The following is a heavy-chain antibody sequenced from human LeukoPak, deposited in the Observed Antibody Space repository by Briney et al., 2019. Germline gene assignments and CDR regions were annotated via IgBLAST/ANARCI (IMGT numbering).Heavy chain of an antibody. V-gene: IGHV3-30-3*01. D-gene: IGHD3-3*01. CDR3: AKAYYDFNFDY. CDR2: ISYDGSNK. Sequence: GRSLRLSCAASGFSFSNYAIHWVRQAPGKGLEWVAVISYDGSNKYYADSVKGRFTISRDNSKNTLCLQMNSLRAEDTAVYYCAKAYYDFNFDYWGQGTLVTVSS. J-gene: IGHJ4*02. CDR1: GFSFSNYA.